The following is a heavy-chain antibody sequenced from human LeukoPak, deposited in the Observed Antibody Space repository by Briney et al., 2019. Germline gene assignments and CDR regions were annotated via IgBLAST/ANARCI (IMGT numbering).Heavy chain of an antibody. V-gene: IGHV3-30-3*01. Sequence: PGGSLRLSCAASGFTFSSYWMSWVRQAPGKGLEWVAFISYDGSNEYYADSVKGRFTISRDNSKNTLYLYTNSLRAEDTAVYYCARDRSTWELLDAFDIWGRGTMVTVSS. CDR2: ISYDGSNE. J-gene: IGHJ3*02. D-gene: IGHD1-26*01. CDR1: GFTFSSYW. CDR3: ARDRSTWELLDAFDI.